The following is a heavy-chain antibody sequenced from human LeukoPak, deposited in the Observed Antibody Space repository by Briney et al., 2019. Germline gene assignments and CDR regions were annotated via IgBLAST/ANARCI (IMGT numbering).Heavy chain of an antibody. Sequence: PGGSLRLSCSASGFTSTDYYMSWIRQAPGKGPEWISFISNSASVIYNADSVKGRFTISRDDVKNMLYLQMNSLRVEDTGLYYCSTVEHFWGQGTLVTVSS. CDR1: GFTSTDYY. J-gene: IGHJ4*02. V-gene: IGHV3-11*04. D-gene: IGHD1-1*01. CDR3: STVEHF. CDR2: ISNSASVI.